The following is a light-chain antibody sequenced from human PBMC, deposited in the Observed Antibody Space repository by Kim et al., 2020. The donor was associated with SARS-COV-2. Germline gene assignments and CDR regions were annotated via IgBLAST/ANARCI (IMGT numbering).Light chain of an antibody. J-gene: IGLJ3*02. CDR2: DAT. V-gene: IGLV7-46*01. Sequence: PGGTVTLTCGSSTGAVTSDLHPYWFQQKPGQAPRTLISDATNKHSWTPARFSGTLLGGKAALTLSGAQPEDEAEYYCLLSYSGTWVFGGGTQLTVL. CDR1: TGAVTSDLH. CDR3: LLSYSGTWV.